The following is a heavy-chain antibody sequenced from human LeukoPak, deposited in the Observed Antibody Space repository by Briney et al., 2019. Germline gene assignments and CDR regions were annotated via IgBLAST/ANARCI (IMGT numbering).Heavy chain of an antibody. J-gene: IGHJ4*02. CDR3: ARADYGDYFYFDY. CDR1: GFTFDDYG. V-gene: IGHV3-20*04. CDR2: INWNGGST. D-gene: IGHD4-17*01. Sequence: GGSLRLSCAASGFTFDDYGMGWVRQAPGKGLEWVSGINWNGGSTGYADSVKGRFTISRDNAKNSLYLQMNSLGAEDTALYYCARADYGDYFYFDYWGQGTLVTVSS.